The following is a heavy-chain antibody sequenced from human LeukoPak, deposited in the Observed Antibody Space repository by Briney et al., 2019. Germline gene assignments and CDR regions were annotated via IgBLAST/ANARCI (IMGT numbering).Heavy chain of an antibody. V-gene: IGHV3-74*01. Sequence: PGGSLRLSCAASGFTFSSYWMHWVRQAPGKGLVWVSRINSDGSSTSYADSVKGRFTISRDNAKNTLYLQMNSLRAEDAAVYYCARGGQWNGYFDYWGQGTLVTVSS. CDR1: GFTFSSYW. CDR3: ARGGQWNGYFDY. CDR2: INSDGSST. D-gene: IGHD3-3*01. J-gene: IGHJ4*02.